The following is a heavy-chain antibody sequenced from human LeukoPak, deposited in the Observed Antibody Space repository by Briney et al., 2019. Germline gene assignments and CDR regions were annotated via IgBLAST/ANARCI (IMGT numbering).Heavy chain of an antibody. D-gene: IGHD3-3*01. V-gene: IGHV3-74*01. J-gene: IGHJ3*02. CDR3: ARDGRFLEWLFDDTFDI. Sequence: PGESLRLSCVASGFTLSHYYMHWVRQVPGKGLVWVSCINGDGSSTKYADSVKGRFTISRDNAKNTLYLQMNSLRAEDTAVYYCARDGRFLEWLFDDTFDIWGQGTMVTVSS. CDR1: GFTLSHYY. CDR2: INGDGSST.